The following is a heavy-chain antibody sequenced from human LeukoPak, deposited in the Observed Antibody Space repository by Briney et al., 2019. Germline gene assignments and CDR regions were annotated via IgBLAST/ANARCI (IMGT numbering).Heavy chain of an antibody. CDR2: IKEDGSIQ. J-gene: IGHJ4*02. D-gene: IGHD6-19*01. CDR3: ARDVWTGVAVSDY. CDR1: GFTFSSYW. Sequence: GGSLRLSCVASGFTFSSYWITWVRQAPGKGLEWLANIKEDGSIQYYLDSVRGRFTISRDNAKTSVYLQLNSLRADDTAVYYCARDVWTGVAVSDYWGQETLVTVSS. V-gene: IGHV3-7*01.